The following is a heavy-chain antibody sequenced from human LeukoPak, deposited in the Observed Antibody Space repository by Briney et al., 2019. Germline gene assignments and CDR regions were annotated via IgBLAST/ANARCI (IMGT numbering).Heavy chain of an antibody. J-gene: IGHJ4*02. CDR1: GFTFDDYA. D-gene: IGHD4-17*01. CDR3: AKDIYGDYGGLDY. Sequence: GGSLRLSCAASGFTFDDYARHWVRQAPGKGLEWVSGISWNSGSIGYADSVKGRFTISRDNAKNTLYLQMNSLRAEDTAVYYCAKDIYGDYGGLDYWGQGTLVTVSS. V-gene: IGHV3-9*01. CDR2: ISWNSGSI.